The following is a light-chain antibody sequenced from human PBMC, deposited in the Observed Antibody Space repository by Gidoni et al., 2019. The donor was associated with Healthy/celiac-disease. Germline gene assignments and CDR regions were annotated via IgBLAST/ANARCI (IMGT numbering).Light chain of an antibody. J-gene: IGLJ3*02. CDR3: QAWDSSFV. Sequence: SYELTQPPSVSVSPGQTASITCSGDKLGDKYACWYQQKPGQSPVLVIYQDSKRPSGIPERFSCSNSGNTATLTISGTQAMDEADYYCQAWDSSFVFGGGTKLTVL. CDR1: KLGDKY. CDR2: QDS. V-gene: IGLV3-1*01.